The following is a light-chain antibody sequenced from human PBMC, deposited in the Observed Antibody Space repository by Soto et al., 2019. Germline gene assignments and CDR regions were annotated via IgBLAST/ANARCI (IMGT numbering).Light chain of an antibody. CDR1: QSVRSN. Sequence: EIVMTQSPATLSVSPGERATLSCRASQSVRSNLAWYQQKPGQAPRLLFYSASTRATGIPARFSGSGSETEFTLTISSLQSEDFAVFYCHQYHNWPCTFGQGTKVDIK. J-gene: IGKJ1*01. CDR2: SAS. V-gene: IGKV3-15*01. CDR3: HQYHNWPCT.